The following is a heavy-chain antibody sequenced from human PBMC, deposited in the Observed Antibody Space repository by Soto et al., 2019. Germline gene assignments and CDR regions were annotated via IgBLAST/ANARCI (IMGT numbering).Heavy chain of an antibody. CDR1: GDSISGYY. D-gene: IGHD6-19*01. CDR2: IFYSGRT. J-gene: IGHJ5*02. V-gene: IGHV4-59*08. Sequence: SETLSLTCTSSGDSISGYYWSLFRQPPGKGLEWIGYIFYSGRTNYNPSLQSRVTISVDTSKNEFSLRLSSVTAADTAVYYCARQSVVAGTHWFDPWGQGTQVTVSS. CDR3: ARQSVVAGTHWFDP.